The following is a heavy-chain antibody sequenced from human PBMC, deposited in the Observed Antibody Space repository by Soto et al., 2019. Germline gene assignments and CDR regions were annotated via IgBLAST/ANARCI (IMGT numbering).Heavy chain of an antibody. D-gene: IGHD6-13*01. CDR1: GGSFSGNY. V-gene: IGHV4-59*01. J-gene: IGHJ3*02. Sequence: PSETLSLTCAVYGGSFSGNYWIWIRQPPGKGLEWIGYIYYSGSTNYNPSLKSRVTISVDTSKNQFSLKLSSVTAADTAVYYCAREVAAAGSGAFDIWGQGTMVTVSS. CDR2: IYYSGST. CDR3: AREVAAAGSGAFDI.